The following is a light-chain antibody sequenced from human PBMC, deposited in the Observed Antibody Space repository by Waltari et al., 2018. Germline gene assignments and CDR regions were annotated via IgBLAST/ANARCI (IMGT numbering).Light chain of an antibody. CDR1: SSNIGSNT. CDR3: AAWDDSLNGGV. CDR2: SNN. V-gene: IGLV1-44*01. Sequence: QSVLTQPPSASGTPGQRVAISCSGSSSNIGSNTVNWYQQLPGTAPKRLIYSNNQRPSGVPDRFSGSKSGTSASLAISGLQSEDEADYCCAAWDDSLNGGVFGGGTKLTVL. J-gene: IGLJ3*02.